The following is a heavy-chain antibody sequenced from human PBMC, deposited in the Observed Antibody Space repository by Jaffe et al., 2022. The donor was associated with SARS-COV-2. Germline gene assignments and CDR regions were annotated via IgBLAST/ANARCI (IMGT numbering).Heavy chain of an antibody. CDR3: ARPRAQGHDPFDL. CDR1: GGSISSSSYY. V-gene: IGHV4-39*01. Sequence: QLQLQESGPGLVKPSETLSLTCTVSGGSISSSSYYWGWIRQPPGKGLEWIGSIYNNGDTYYNPSLKSRLTISVATSKNQFSLKLSSMTAADTAIYYCARPRAQGHDPFDLWGQGTLVTVSS. D-gene: IGHD3-10*01. CDR2: IYNNGDT. J-gene: IGHJ4*02.